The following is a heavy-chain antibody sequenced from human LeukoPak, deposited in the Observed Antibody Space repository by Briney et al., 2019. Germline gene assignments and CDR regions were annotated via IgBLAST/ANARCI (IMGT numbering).Heavy chain of an antibody. V-gene: IGHV1-18*01. Sequence: ASVKVSCKASGYTFTSYGISWVRQAPGQGLEWMGWISAYNGNTNYAQKLQGRVTMTTDTSTSTAYMELRSLRSDDTAVYYCARGMGGMKYYYGSGIKLRRTVMDVWGKGTTVTVSS. CDR3: ARGMGGMKYYYGSGIKLRRTVMDV. D-gene: IGHD3-10*01. J-gene: IGHJ6*04. CDR2: ISAYNGNT. CDR1: GYTFTSYG.